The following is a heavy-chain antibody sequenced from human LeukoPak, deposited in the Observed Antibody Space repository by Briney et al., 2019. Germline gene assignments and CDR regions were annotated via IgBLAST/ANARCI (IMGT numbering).Heavy chain of an antibody. CDR1: GYTFTSYG. V-gene: IGHV1-18*01. CDR2: ISAYNGNT. J-gene: IGHJ4*02. CDR3: ARDGDGYNYDY. D-gene: IGHD5-24*01. Sequence: ASVKVSCKASGYTFTSYGISWVRRAPGQGLEWMGWISAYNGNTNYAQKLQGRVTMTTDTSTSTAYMELSSLRSEDTAVYYCARDGDGYNYDYWGQGTLVTVSS.